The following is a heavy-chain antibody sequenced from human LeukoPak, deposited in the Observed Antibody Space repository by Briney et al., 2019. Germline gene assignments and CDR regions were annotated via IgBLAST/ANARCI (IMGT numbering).Heavy chain of an antibody. CDR3: ARDSSMLRGPLVIYYFDF. D-gene: IGHD3-10*01. CDR1: DFNFITYA. Sequence: GGSLRLSCAASDFNFITYAMSWVRQAPGKGLEWVSTISGGGDVTYYADSVKGRFTISRDTSKNTLYLQMNSLRVEDTAIYYCARDSSMLRGPLVIYYFDFWGQGTLVTVSS. CDR2: ISGGGDVT. V-gene: IGHV3-23*01. J-gene: IGHJ4*02.